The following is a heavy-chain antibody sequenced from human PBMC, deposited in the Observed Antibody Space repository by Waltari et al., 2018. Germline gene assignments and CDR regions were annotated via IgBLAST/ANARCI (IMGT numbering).Heavy chain of an antibody. J-gene: IGHJ3*02. CDR3: ARDHEGIAAAVAFDI. Sequence: QVQLVQSGAEVKKPGSSVKVSCQDSGGTFSSYAISWVRQAPGPGLEWMGGIIPIFGTANYAQKFQGRVTITADESTSTAYMELSSLRSEDTAVYYCARDHEGIAAAVAFDIWGQGTMVTVSS. V-gene: IGHV1-69*13. D-gene: IGHD6-13*01. CDR1: GGTFSSYA. CDR2: IIPIFGTA.